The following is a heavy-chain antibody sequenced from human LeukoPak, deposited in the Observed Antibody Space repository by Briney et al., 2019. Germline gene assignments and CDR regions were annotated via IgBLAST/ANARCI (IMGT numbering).Heavy chain of an antibody. CDR2: ISTFKGNI. CDR3: ARDVDLHYFNDCGMDV. D-gene: IGHD3/OR15-3a*01. Sequence: ALGKPSCKPSGYNLTNKGIRWVRQAPGQGLEWMGWISTFKGNIYYEHKSRRRTRMTTYTSTSTAYMELRSLRTDDTAVYYCARDVDLHYFNDCGMDVWGQGTTVTVSS. J-gene: IGHJ6*02. CDR1: GYNLTNKG. V-gene: IGHV1-18*01.